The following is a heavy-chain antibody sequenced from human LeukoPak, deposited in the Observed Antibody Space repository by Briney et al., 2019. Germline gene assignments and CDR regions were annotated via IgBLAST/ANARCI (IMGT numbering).Heavy chain of an antibody. D-gene: IGHD1-26*01. Sequence: GGSLRLSCAASGFTFSSYAMSWVRQAPGKGLEWVSAISGSGGSTYYADSVKGQFTISRDNSKNTLYLQMNSLRVEDTAVYYCARVRSGSSAGNYGMDVWGQGTTVTVPS. CDR1: GFTFSSYA. CDR2: ISGSGGST. V-gene: IGHV3-23*01. J-gene: IGHJ6*02. CDR3: ARVRSGSSAGNYGMDV.